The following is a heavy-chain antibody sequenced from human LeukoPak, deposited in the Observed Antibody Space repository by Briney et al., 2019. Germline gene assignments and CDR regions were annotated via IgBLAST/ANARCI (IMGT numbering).Heavy chain of an antibody. D-gene: IGHD3-22*01. CDR3: AHSPPYYYDSSGYYHCYFDY. V-gene: IGHV2-5*01. Sequence: TLSLTCTVSGGSISSYYWSWIRQPPGKALEWLALIYWNDDKRYSPSLKSRLTITKDTSKNQVVLTMTNMDPVDTATYYCAHSPPYYYDSSGYYHCYFDYWGQGTLVTVSS. J-gene: IGHJ4*02. CDR1: GGSISSYYW. CDR2: IYWNDDK.